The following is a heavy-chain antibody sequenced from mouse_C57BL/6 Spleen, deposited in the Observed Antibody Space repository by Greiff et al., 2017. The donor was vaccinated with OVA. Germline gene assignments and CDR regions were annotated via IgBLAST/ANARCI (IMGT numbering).Heavy chain of an antibody. CDR3: ARDGRTRYFDV. J-gene: IGHJ1*03. CDR1: GFTFSSYA. Sequence: EVNLVESGGGLVKPGGSLKLSCAASGFTFSSYAMSWVRQTPEKRLEWVATISDGGSYTYYPDNVKGRFTISRDNAKNNLYLQMSHLKSEDTAMYYCARDGRTRYFDVWGTGTTVTVSS. D-gene: IGHD4-1*01. V-gene: IGHV5-4*01. CDR2: ISDGGSYT.